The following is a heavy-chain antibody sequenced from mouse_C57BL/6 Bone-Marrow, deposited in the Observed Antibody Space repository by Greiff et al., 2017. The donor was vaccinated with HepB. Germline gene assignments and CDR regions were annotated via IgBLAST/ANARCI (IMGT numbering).Heavy chain of an antibody. Sequence: QVQLQQPGAELVMPGASVKLSCKASGYTFTSYWMHWVKQRPGQGLEWIGEIDPSDSYTNYNQKFKGKSTLTVDKSSSTAYMQLSSLTSEDSAVYYCARDYDGYYLDYWGQGTTLPVSS. CDR2: IDPSDSYT. J-gene: IGHJ2*01. CDR1: GYTFTSYW. CDR3: ARDYDGYYLDY. V-gene: IGHV1-69*01. D-gene: IGHD2-3*01.